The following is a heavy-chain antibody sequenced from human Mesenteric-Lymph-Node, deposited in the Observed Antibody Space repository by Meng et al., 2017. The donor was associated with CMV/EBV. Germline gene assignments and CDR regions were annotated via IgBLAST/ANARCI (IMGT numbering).Heavy chain of an antibody. J-gene: IGHJ4*02. CDR1: GGSFSGYY. V-gene: IGHV4-34*01. D-gene: IGHD6-19*01. Sequence: SETLFLTCAVYGGSFSGYYWTWIRQPPGKGLEWIGEISHSGSTNFNPSLKSRVTISVDTSKSQFSLKMTSVTAADTAVYYCARNLGSGWYYYWGRGTLVTVSS. CDR2: ISHSGST. CDR3: ARNLGSGWYYY.